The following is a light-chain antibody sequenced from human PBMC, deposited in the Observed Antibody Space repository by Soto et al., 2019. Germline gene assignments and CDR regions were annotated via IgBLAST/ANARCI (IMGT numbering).Light chain of an antibody. Sequence: QSALTQPRSVSGSPGQSVSILCTGTSSDVGGYNYVSWYQQHPGKAPKVMIYDVTKRPPGVSDRFSGSKSGNTASLTISGLQSEDEADYYCSSYAGRYTYVFGTGTKLTVL. CDR1: SSDVGGYNY. J-gene: IGLJ1*01. V-gene: IGLV2-11*01. CDR2: DVT. CDR3: SSYAGRYTYV.